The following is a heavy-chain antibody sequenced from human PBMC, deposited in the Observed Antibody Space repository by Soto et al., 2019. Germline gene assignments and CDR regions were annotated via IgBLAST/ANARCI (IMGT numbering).Heavy chain of an antibody. CDR2: IWYDGSYK. J-gene: IGHJ4*02. CDR1: GFTFSSFG. Sequence: QVQLVESGGAVVQPGRSLRLSCAASGFTFSSFGMHWVRQAPGKGLEWVAVIWYDGSYKFYADSVKGRFTNSRDDSKNTLYLQMNSLRAEDTALYYCARETYSSWSMGYWGQGTLVTVSS. V-gene: IGHV3-33*01. D-gene: IGHD6-19*01. CDR3: ARETYSSWSMGY.